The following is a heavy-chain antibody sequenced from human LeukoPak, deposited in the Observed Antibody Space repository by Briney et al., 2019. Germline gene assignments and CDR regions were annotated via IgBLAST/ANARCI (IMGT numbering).Heavy chain of an antibody. CDR2: ISSSSSTI. D-gene: IGHD3-22*01. V-gene: IGHV3-48*04. CDR3: ARADDSSGYYIDY. Sequence: TGGSLRLSCAASGFTFSSYSMNWVRQAPGKGLEWVSYISSSSSTIYYADSVKGRFTISRDNAKNSLYLQMNSLRAEDTAVYYCARADDSSGYYIDYWGQGTLATVSS. CDR1: GFTFSSYS. J-gene: IGHJ4*02.